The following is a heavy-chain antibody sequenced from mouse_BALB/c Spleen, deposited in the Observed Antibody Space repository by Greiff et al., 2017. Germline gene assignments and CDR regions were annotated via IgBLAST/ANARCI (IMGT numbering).Heavy chain of an antibody. CDR2: IYPGDGDT. Sequence: QVQLQQSGAELARPGASVKLSCKASGYTFTSYWMQWVKQRPGQGLEWIGAIYPGDGDTRYTQKFKGKATLTADKSSSTAYMQLSSLASEDSAVYYCARELGRAYAMDYWGQGTSVTVSS. V-gene: IGHV1-87*01. CDR3: ARELGRAYAMDY. CDR1: GYTFTSYW. J-gene: IGHJ4*01. D-gene: IGHD4-1*01.